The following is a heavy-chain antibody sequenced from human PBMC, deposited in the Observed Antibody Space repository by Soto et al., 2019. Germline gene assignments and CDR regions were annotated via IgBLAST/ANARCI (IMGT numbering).Heavy chain of an antibody. CDR1: GYTFTIYA. D-gene: IGHD3-9*01. CDR2: INAGNGNT. J-gene: IGHJ6*02. Sequence: ASVKVSCKASGYTFTIYAMHWVRQAPGQRLEWMGWINAGNGNTKYSQKFQGRVTITRDTSASTAYMELRSLRSDDTAVYYCARDLGAIYDILTGYGMDVWGQGTTVTVSS. CDR3: ARDLGAIYDILTGYGMDV. V-gene: IGHV1-3*01.